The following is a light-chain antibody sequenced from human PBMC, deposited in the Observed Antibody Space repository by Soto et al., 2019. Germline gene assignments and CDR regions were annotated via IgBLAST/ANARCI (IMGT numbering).Light chain of an antibody. CDR2: GAS. Sequence: EIVMTQSPATQSVSPGERATLSCRASQSVNSNLAWYQQKPGQAPSLLIYGASTRATGVPARFSGSGSGTEFTLTISSLQSEDFAVYYCQQYNNWPPYTFGQGTKLEIK. CDR3: QQYNNWPPYT. V-gene: IGKV3-15*01. CDR1: QSVNSN. J-gene: IGKJ2*01.